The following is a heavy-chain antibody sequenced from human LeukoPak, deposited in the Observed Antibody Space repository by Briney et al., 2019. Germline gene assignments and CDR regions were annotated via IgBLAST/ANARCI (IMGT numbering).Heavy chain of an antibody. J-gene: IGHJ1*01. Sequence: GGSLRLSCAASGFTFSNYAMTWVRQAPGKGLEWVSVIIGSGGSTYYADSVKGRFTIFRDNSKNTLYLQMNSVRADDKAVYYCAKDHKLPGTAEYLQHWCQGTQVTVSS. V-gene: IGHV3-23*01. CDR3: AKDHKLPGTAEYLQH. CDR2: IIGSGGST. CDR1: GFTFSNYA. D-gene: IGHD6-13*01.